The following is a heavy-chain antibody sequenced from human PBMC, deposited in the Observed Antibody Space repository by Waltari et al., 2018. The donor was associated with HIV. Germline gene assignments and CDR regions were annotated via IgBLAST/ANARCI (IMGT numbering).Heavy chain of an antibody. D-gene: IGHD4-17*01. V-gene: IGHV3-21*02. J-gene: IGHJ4*02. Sequence: EVLLVESGGGLVKPGGSLRLSCAASGFTFTSYIMSWVRQAPGKGLVLVTSISSSSSSYIFYADSVKGRFTISRDNTKNSLYLQMDSLRDDDTAVYYCAREMATVYVDYWGQGTLVTVSS. CDR2: ISSSSSSYI. CDR3: AREMATVYVDY. CDR1: GFTFTSYI.